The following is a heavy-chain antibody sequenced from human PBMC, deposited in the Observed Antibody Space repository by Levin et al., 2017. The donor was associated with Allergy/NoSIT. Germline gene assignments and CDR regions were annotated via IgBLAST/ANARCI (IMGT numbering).Heavy chain of an antibody. J-gene: IGHJ2*01. D-gene: IGHD4-23*01. CDR2: MNPNSGNT. CDR1: GYTFTSYD. Sequence: PAASAKVSCKASGYTFTSYDINWVRQATGQGLEWMGWMNPNSGNTGYAQKFQGRVTMTRNTSISTAYMELSSLRSEDTAVYYCARHPGGDWYFDLWGRGTLVTVSS. V-gene: IGHV1-8*01. CDR3: ARHPGGDWYFDL.